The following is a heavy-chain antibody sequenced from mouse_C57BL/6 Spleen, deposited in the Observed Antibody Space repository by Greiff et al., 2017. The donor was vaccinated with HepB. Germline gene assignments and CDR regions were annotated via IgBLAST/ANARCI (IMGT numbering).Heavy chain of an antibody. CDR1: GYTFTSYG. CDR3: ARGFITAVLASSTDH. CDR2: IYPRSGNT. J-gene: IGHJ3*01. D-gene: IGHD1-1*01. V-gene: IGHV1-81*01. Sequence: VQLQQSGAELARPGASVKLSCKASGYTFTSYGLSWVKQRTGQGLEWIGEIYPRSGNTYYNEKFKGKATMTADKASSTAYMELRSLTSEDSAVYFCARGFITAVLASSTDHGGQGTLVTVSS.